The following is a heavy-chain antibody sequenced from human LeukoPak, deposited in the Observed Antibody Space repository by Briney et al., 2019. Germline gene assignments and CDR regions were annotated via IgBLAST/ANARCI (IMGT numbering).Heavy chain of an antibody. V-gene: IGHV4-59*01. J-gene: IGHJ6*02. CDR3: ASGRPGIPYYYGMDV. D-gene: IGHD6-13*01. CDR1: GDSISSYP. Sequence: SETLSLTCIVSGDSISSYPWNWIRQPPGKTLEWIGYISYSGSTNYNPSLKSRVTISVDTPKNQFSLKLSSVTAADSAVYYCASGRPGIPYYYGMDVWGQGTTVTVSS. CDR2: ISYSGST.